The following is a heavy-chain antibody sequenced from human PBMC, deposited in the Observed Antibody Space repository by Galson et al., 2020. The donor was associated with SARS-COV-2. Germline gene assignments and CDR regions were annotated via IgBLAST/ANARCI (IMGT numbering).Heavy chain of an antibody. CDR2: IYYSGST. CDR1: GGSISSSSYY. V-gene: IGHV4-39*01. J-gene: IGHJ4*02. CDR3: ARYYYDSSGYYVTLDGFDY. Sequence: SETLSLTCTVSGGSISSSSYYWGWIRQPPGKGLEWIGSIYYSGSTYYNPSLKSRVTISVDTSKNQFSLKLSSVTAADTVVYYCARYYYDSSGYYVTLDGFDYWGQGTLVTVSS. D-gene: IGHD3-22*01.